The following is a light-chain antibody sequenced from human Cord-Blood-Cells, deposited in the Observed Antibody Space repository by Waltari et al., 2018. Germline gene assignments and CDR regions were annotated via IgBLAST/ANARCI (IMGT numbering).Light chain of an antibody. Sequence: QSALTQPASVSGSPGQSITISCPGTSSDVGGYNYVSWYQQHPGKAPKPMIYDVSNRPSGVSNRFAGSKSGNTASLTSSGLQAEDEADYYCSSYTSSSTYVFGTGTKVTVL. CDR1: SSDVGGYNY. J-gene: IGLJ1*01. CDR2: DVS. CDR3: SSYTSSSTYV. V-gene: IGLV2-14*01.